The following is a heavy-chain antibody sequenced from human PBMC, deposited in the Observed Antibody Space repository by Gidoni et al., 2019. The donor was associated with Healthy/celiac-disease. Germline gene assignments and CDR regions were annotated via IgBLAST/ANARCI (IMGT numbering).Heavy chain of an antibody. V-gene: IGHV3-11*01. Sequence: QVQLVESGGGLVKPGGSLRLPCAASGSTFSDYYMSCIRQAPGKGLEWVSYISSSGSTIYYADSVKGRFTISRDNAKNSLYLQMNSLRAEDTAVYYCARAITPIAAAEFYFDYWGQGTLVTVSS. CDR3: ARAITPIAAAEFYFDY. CDR1: GSTFSDYY. CDR2: ISSSGSTI. D-gene: IGHD6-13*01. J-gene: IGHJ4*02.